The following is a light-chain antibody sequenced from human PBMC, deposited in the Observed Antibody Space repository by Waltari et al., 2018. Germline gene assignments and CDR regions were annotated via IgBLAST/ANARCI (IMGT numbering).Light chain of an antibody. J-gene: IGLJ2*01. Sequence: QSALTQPASVSGSPGPSITISCTGTSSDVGGYNYVSWYQQQPGKAPKLMIYDVSNRPSGFSNRSSGSKSGSTASLTISGLQAEDEADYYCSSYISSSTLELFGGGTSLTVL. CDR2: DVS. CDR1: SSDVGGYNY. V-gene: IGLV2-14*03. CDR3: SSYISSSTLEL.